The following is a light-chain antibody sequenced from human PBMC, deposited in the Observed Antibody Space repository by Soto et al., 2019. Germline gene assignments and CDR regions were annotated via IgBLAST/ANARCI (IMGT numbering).Light chain of an antibody. J-gene: IGLJ2*01. CDR1: GSDVGGYNY. CDR2: DVS. CDR3: SSYTSGSTRVV. V-gene: IGLV2-14*03. Sequence: QSALTQPASVSGSPGQSITISCTGTGSDVGGYNYVSWYQQHPGKAPKVMIYDVSKRHSGISNRFSGSKSGNTASLTISGLQIEDEADYYGSSYTSGSTRVVCGGGTKLTVL.